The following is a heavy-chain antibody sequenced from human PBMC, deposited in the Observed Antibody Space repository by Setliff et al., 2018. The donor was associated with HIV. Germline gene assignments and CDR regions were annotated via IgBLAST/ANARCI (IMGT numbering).Heavy chain of an antibody. CDR2: INHSGTT. CDR3: ARGGLGDGYNRDS. J-gene: IGHJ4*02. CDR1: GGSFSGYY. V-gene: IGHV4-34*01. Sequence: SETLSLTCAVYGGSFSGYYWNWIRQPPGKGLEWIGEINHSGTTNYNPSLKSRVTISVDTSKKQFSLKLNSVTAADTAVYYCARGGLGDGYNRDSWGQGTLVTVSS. D-gene: IGHD5-12*01.